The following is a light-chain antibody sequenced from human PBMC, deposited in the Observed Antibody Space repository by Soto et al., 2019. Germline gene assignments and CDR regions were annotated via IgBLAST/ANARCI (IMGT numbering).Light chain of an antibody. CDR3: QQSYSTQYT. Sequence: DIQMTQSPSSLSASVGDRVTITCRASQSISSFLNWYQQKPGKAPKLLIYAASSLQSGVPSRFSGSGSETDLTFTLSSLQPEDFATYYCQQSYSTQYTFGQGTKLEIK. CDR2: AAS. CDR1: QSISSF. V-gene: IGKV1-39*01. J-gene: IGKJ2*01.